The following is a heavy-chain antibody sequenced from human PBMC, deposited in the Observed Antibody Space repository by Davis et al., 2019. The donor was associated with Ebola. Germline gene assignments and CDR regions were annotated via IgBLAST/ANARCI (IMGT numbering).Heavy chain of an antibody. CDR3: ARSDGDYRFDY. CDR1: GGTFSSYA. V-gene: IGHV1-3*01. J-gene: IGHJ4*02. CDR2: INAGNGNT. Sequence: ASVKVSCKASGGTFSSYAISWVRQAPGQGLEWMGWINAGNGNTKYSQKFQGRVTITRDTSASTAYMELSSLRSEDTAVYYCARSDGDYRFDYWGQGTLVTVSS. D-gene: IGHD4-17*01.